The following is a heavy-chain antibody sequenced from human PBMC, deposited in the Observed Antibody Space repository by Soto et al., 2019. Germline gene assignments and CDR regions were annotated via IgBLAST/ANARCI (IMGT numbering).Heavy chain of an antibody. CDR1: GYTFTSYD. V-gene: IGHV1-8*01. J-gene: IGHJ6*03. CDR2: MNPNSGNT. Sequence: ASVKVSCKASGYTFTSYDINWVRQATGQGLEWMGWMNPNSGNTGYAQKFQGRVTMTRNTSISTAYMELSSLRSEDTAVYYCARADTAYYDFWSGSLYYMDVWGKGTTVTVS. D-gene: IGHD3-3*01. CDR3: ARADTAYYDFWSGSLYYMDV.